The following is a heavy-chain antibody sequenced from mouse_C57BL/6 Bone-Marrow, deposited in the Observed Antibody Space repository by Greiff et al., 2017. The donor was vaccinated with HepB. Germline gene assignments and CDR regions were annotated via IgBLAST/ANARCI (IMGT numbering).Heavy chain of an antibody. CDR1: GYTFTSYW. V-gene: IGHV1-53*01. Sequence: QVQLQQPGTELVKPGASVKLSCKASGYTFTSYWMHWVKQRPGQGLEWIGNINPSNGGTNYNEKFKSKATLTVDKSPSTAYMQLSSLTSEDSAVYYCARTAQSSRRYFDYWGQGTTLTVSS. D-gene: IGHD3-2*02. CDR2: INPSNGGT. CDR3: ARTAQSSRRYFDY. J-gene: IGHJ2*01.